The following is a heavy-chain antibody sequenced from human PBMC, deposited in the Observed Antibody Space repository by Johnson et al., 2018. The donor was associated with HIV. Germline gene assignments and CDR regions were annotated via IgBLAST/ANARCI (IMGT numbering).Heavy chain of an antibody. D-gene: IGHD1-26*01. V-gene: IGHV3-35*01. J-gene: IGHJ3*01. CDR3: AREGVSGSYYDACDL. Sequence: VQLVESGGGLVQPGGSLRLSCAASGFTFSNSDMNWVHQAPGKRLEWVSGVSWIGSRTHYADSVKGRFIISRDNSRNTLYLQTNSLRAEDTAVYYCAREGVSGSYYDACDLWGQGTMVTVSS. CDR1: GFTFSNSD. CDR2: VSWIGSRT.